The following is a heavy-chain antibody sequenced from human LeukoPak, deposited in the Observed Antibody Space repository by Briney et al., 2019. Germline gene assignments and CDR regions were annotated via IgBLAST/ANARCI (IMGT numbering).Heavy chain of an antibody. V-gene: IGHV3-30*18. CDR3: VKVPRSGCCAFDI. CDR2: ISHDGSKE. D-gene: IGHD6-19*01. Sequence: GGSLRLSCAASGFTFSGYGMHWVRQAPGKGLEWVALISHDGSKEYYVDSVKGRFTIFRDNSMNTLYLQMNSLRAEDTAVYYCVKVPRSGCCAFDIWGQGTMVTVSS. CDR1: GFTFSGYG. J-gene: IGHJ3*02.